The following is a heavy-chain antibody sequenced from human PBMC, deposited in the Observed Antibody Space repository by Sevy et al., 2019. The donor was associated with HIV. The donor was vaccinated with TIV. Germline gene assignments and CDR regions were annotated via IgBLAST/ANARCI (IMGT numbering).Heavy chain of an antibody. Sequence: GGSLRLSCAASGFTFSSYWMSWVRQAPGKGLEWVANIKQDGSEKYYVHSVKGRFTISRDNAKNSLYLQMNSLRAEDTAVYYCAKGGVVVPAAKPFDYWGQGTLVTVSS. CDR1: GFTFSSYW. CDR2: IKQDGSEK. D-gene: IGHD2-2*02. J-gene: IGHJ4*02. V-gene: IGHV3-7*01. CDR3: AKGGVVVPAAKPFDY.